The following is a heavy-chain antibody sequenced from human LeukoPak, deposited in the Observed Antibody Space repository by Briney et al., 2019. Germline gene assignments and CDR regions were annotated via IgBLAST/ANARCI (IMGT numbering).Heavy chain of an antibody. CDR3: ARSSGYDYTPFFYYYYYYMDV. J-gene: IGHJ6*03. V-gene: IGHV4-4*02. D-gene: IGHD5-12*01. Sequence: SETLSLTCTVSSGSIFNNNWWSWVRQPPGKGLEWIGQIFHSGSTSYSPSLKSRVTISMDKSKNQISLRLTSVTAADTAVYYCARSSGYDYTPFFYYYYYYMDVWGKGTTVTVSS. CDR1: SGSIFNNNW. CDR2: IFHSGST.